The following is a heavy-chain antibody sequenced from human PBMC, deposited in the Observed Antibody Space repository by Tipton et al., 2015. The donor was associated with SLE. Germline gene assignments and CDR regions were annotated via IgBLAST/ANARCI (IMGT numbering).Heavy chain of an antibody. D-gene: IGHD3-10*01. Sequence: TLSLTCSVSGGSISSNVYYWGWMRQSPGKGLEWIGYIYTSGSTNYNPSLKSRVTISADTSKNQFSLKLSSVTAADTAVYYCASGGYGSGSHYLGGWFDPWGRGTLVTVSS. CDR1: GGSISSNVYY. CDR2: IYTSGST. CDR3: ASGGYGSGSHYLGGWFDP. V-gene: IGHV4-4*08. J-gene: IGHJ5*02.